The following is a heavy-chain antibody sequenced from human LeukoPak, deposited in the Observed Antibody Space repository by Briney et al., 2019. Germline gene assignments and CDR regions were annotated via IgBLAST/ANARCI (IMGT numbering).Heavy chain of an antibody. J-gene: IGHJ6*02. CDR3: ASDPHHASRMDV. Sequence: GGSLRLSCAASGFTFSSYSMNWVRQAPGKGLEWVSSISSSSSYIYYADSVKGRFTISRDNTKNSLYLQMNSLRAEDTAVYYCASDPHHASRMDVWGQGTTVTVSS. CDR2: ISSSSSYI. D-gene: IGHD1-14*01. V-gene: IGHV3-21*01. CDR1: GFTFSSYS.